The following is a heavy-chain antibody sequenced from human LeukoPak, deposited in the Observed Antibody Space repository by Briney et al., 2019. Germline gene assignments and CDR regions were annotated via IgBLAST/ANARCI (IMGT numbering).Heavy chain of an antibody. J-gene: IGHJ5*02. V-gene: IGHV5-51*01. CDR3: ARITMVRGATNWFDP. D-gene: IGHD3-10*01. Sequence: GESLKISCKGSGYSFTSYWIGWVRQMPGRGLEWMGIIYPGDSDTRYSPSFQGQVTISADKSISTAYLQWSSLKASDTAMYYCARITMVRGATNWFDPWGQGTLVTVSS. CDR1: GYSFTSYW. CDR2: IYPGDSDT.